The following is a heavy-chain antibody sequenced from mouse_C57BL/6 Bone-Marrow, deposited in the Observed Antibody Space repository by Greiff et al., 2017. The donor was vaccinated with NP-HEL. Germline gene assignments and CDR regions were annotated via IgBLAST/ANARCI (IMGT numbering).Heavy chain of an antibody. J-gene: IGHJ1*03. CDR1: GYTFTSYW. CDR3: AREGYYYGGWYCDV. Sequence: QVQLQQPGAELVRPGTSVKLSCKASGYTFTSYWMHWVKQRPGQGLEWIGVIDPSDSYTNYNQKFKGKATLIVDTSSSTAYMQLSSLTSEDSAVYNCAREGYYYGGWYCDVWGTGTTVTVSS. CDR2: IDPSDSYT. V-gene: IGHV1-59*01. D-gene: IGHD1-1*01.